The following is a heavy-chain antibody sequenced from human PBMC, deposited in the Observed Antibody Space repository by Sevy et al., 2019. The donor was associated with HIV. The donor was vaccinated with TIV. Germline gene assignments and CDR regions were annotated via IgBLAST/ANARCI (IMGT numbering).Heavy chain of an antibody. J-gene: IGHJ4*02. D-gene: IGHD3-22*01. Sequence: GGSLRLSCVASGFTFTDHWMTWLRQAPGKGLEWVSGISGSGGSGDKTNYADSVKGRFTISRDDSKNSLYLQLNSLRAEDTAIYYCARKYDSSGYFDYWGQGTLVTVSS. CDR1: GFTFTDHW. CDR2: ISGSGGSGDKT. V-gene: IGHV3-23*01. CDR3: ARKYDSSGYFDY.